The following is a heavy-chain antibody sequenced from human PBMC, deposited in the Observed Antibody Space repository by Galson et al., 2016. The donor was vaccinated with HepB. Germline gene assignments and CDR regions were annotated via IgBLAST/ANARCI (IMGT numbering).Heavy chain of an antibody. V-gene: IGHV4-34*01. Sequence: SETLSLTCAVYGGSFSGAYWNWIRQSAGKGLEWIGDITHSGSTNYNPSLESRVTISVDTSKNQFSLKLISVTAADTAVYYCARMRAFDIWSQGTMVTVSS. J-gene: IGHJ3*02. CDR3: ARMRAFDI. CDR2: ITHSGST. CDR1: GGSFSGAY.